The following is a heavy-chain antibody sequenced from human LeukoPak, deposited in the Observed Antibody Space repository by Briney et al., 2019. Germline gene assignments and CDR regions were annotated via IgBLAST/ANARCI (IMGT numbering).Heavy chain of an antibody. D-gene: IGHD1-26*01. CDR3: ARHVAVGETA. CDR2: ISFSGST. V-gene: IGHV4-59*08. J-gene: IGHJ5*02. Sequence: SETLTLTCSVSGGSINSYYWSWIRQTPWKGLEGIGYISFSGSTNFTPSLKSRLTFSVDRSKNEFSLKLSSVTAAGTAVCYCARHVAVGETAWGQGTLVTVSS. CDR1: GGSINSYY.